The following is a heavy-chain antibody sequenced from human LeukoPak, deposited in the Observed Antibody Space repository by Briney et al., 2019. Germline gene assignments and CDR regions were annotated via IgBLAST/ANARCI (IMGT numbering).Heavy chain of an antibody. CDR2: INHSGST. D-gene: IGHD3-22*01. CDR3: ARHSASYYYDSSGYYRKNSIFDY. V-gene: IGHV4-34*01. J-gene: IGHJ4*02. Sequence: PSETLSLTCAVYGGSFSGYYWSWIRQPPGKGLEWIGEINHSGSTNYNPSLKSRVTISVDTSKNQFSLKLSSVTAADTAVYYCARHSASYYYDSSGYYRKNSIFDYWGQGTLVTVSS. CDR1: GGSFSGYY.